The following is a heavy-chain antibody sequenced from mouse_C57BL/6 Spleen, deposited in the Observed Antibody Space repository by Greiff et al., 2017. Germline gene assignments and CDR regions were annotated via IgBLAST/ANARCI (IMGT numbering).Heavy chain of an antibody. J-gene: IGHJ3*01. CDR1: GFKIKDDY. CDR3: TYYYGSSLFAY. CDR2: IDPETGDT. V-gene: IGHV14-4*01. Sequence: EVQLQQSGAELVRPGASVTLSCTASGFKIKDDYMHWVKQRPEQGLEWIGWIDPETGDTEYASKFQGKATITADTSSNTAYLQLSSLTSEDTAVYYCTYYYGSSLFAYWGQGTLVTVSA. D-gene: IGHD1-1*01.